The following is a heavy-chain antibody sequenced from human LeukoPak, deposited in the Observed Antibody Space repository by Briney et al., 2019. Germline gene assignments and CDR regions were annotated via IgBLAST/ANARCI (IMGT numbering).Heavy chain of an antibody. Sequence: GGSLRLSCAASGFIFSSYSMNWVRQAPGKGLEWVSFISGGSGYIYYADSLKGRFTISRDNAKDSLYLEMNSLRAEDTAVYYCVRGGRFLEYWGQGTLVTVSS. CDR1: GFIFSSYS. CDR2: ISGGSGYI. D-gene: IGHD3-3*01. J-gene: IGHJ4*02. V-gene: IGHV3-21*01. CDR3: VRGGRFLEY.